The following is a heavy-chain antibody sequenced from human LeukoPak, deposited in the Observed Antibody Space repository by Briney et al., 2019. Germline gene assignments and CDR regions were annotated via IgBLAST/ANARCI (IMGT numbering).Heavy chain of an antibody. CDR3: AREYSSSFGWFDP. J-gene: IGHJ5*02. D-gene: IGHD6-6*01. CDR1: GYTFTSYG. Sequence: ASVKVSCKASGYTFTSYGISWVRQAPGQGLEWMGWISAYNGNTNYAQKLQGRVTMTTDTSTSTDYMELRSLRSDDTAVYYCAREYSSSFGWFDPWGQGTLVTVSS. CDR2: ISAYNGNT. V-gene: IGHV1-18*01.